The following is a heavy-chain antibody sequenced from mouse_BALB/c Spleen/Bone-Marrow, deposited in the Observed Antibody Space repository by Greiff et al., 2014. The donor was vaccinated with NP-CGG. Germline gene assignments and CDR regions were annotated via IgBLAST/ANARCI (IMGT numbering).Heavy chain of an antibody. Sequence: VQLKQSGAELVKPGASVKLSCTASGFNIKDTYMHWVKQRPEQGLEWIGRIDPANGTTKYDPKFQGKSTITADTSSNTAYLQQISLTSEETAVYYCARRAARATGFAYWGHGTLVTVSA. D-gene: IGHD3-1*01. V-gene: IGHV14-3*02. CDR2: IDPANGTT. CDR1: GFNIKDTY. CDR3: ARRAARATGFAY. J-gene: IGHJ3*01.